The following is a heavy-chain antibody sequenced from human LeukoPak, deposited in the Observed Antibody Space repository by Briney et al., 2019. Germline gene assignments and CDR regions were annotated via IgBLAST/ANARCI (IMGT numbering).Heavy chain of an antibody. J-gene: IGHJ5*02. Sequence: SVKVSCKASGGTFSSYAISWVRQALGQGLEWMGGIIPIFGTANYAQKFQGRVTITADESTSTAYMELSSLRSEDTAVYYCARRVPIVVVPAAPRRYNWFDPWGQGTLVTVSS. CDR1: GGTFSSYA. CDR2: IIPIFGTA. D-gene: IGHD2-2*01. V-gene: IGHV1-69*13. CDR3: ARRVPIVVVPAAPRRYNWFDP.